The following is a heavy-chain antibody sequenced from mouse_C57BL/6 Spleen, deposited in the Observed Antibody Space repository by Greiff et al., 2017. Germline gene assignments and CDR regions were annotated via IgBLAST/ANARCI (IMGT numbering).Heavy chain of an antibody. D-gene: IGHD6-2*01. J-gene: IGHJ2*01. CDR3: ARSSLALYFDY. CDR2: IDPSDSYT. V-gene: IGHV1-59*01. Sequence: QVQLQQPGAELVRPGTSVKLSCKASGYTFTSYWMHWVKQRPGQGLEWIGVIDPSDSYTNYNQKFKGKATLTVDTSSSTAYMQLSSLTSEDSAVYYFARSSLALYFDYWGQGTTLTVSS. CDR1: GYTFTSYW.